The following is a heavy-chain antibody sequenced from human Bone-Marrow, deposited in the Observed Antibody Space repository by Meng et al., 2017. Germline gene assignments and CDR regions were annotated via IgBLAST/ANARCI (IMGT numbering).Heavy chain of an antibody. Sequence: ASVKVSCKASGYTFTSYGISWVRQAPGQGLEWMGWISAYNGNTNYAQKFQGRVTITADKSTSTAYMELSSLRSEDTAVYYCARGRPTVAGTDYFDYWGQGTLVTVSS. D-gene: IGHD6-19*01. V-gene: IGHV1-18*01. CDR1: GYTFTSYG. J-gene: IGHJ4*02. CDR2: ISAYNGNT. CDR3: ARGRPTVAGTDYFDY.